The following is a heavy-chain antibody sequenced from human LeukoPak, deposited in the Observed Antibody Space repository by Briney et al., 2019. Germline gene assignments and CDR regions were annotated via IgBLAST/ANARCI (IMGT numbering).Heavy chain of an antibody. D-gene: IGHD2-2*01. CDR1: GGSISSGGYY. Sequence: SQTLSLTCTVSGGSISSGGYYWSWLRHHPGKGLEWFGYIYYSGSTYYNPSLKSRVTLSVDTSKNQFSLKLSSVTAADTAVYYCAREGDCSSTSCYLGYWGQGTLVTASS. V-gene: IGHV4-31*03. CDR2: IYYSGST. J-gene: IGHJ4*02. CDR3: AREGDCSSTSCYLGY.